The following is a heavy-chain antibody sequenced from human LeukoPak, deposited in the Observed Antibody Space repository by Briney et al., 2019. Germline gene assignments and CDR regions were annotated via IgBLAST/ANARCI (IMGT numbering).Heavy chain of an antibody. CDR1: GGSISSSNW. CDR2: IYYSGST. Sequence: SETLSLTCAVSGGSISSSNWWSWVRQPPGKGLEWIGSIYYSGSTYYNPSLKSRVTISVDTSKNQFSLKLSSVTAADTAVYYCARSFPMVRGVINWFDPWGQGTLVTVSS. D-gene: IGHD3-10*01. V-gene: IGHV4-39*01. CDR3: ARSFPMVRGVINWFDP. J-gene: IGHJ5*02.